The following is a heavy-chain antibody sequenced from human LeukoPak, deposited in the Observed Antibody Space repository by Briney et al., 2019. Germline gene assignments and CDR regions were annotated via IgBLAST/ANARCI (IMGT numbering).Heavy chain of an antibody. V-gene: IGHV3-49*03. Sequence: PGGSLRLSCTASGFTFGDYAMGWIRQAPGKGLEWVGFIRSKAYGETADYAASVKGRFTISRDDSKAIAYLQMNSLKTEDTAVYHCTRDRGAYNLYDYWGQGTLVTVSS. CDR2: IRSKAYGETA. CDR3: TRDRGAYNLYDY. D-gene: IGHD1-1*01. J-gene: IGHJ4*02. CDR1: GFTFGDYA.